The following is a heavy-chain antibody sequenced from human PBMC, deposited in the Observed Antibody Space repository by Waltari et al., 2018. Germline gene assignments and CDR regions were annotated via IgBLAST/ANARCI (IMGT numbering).Heavy chain of an antibody. Sequence: QVQLVESGGGVVQPGRSLRLSCAASGFTFRDFAMHGVRQAPGKGWEWLSIIYSDESKEYYADSVQGRFTISRDNSKNMLYLQMNSLRAEDTAVYFCVKEVTGNYYGPLDFWGQGALVTVSS. CDR2: IYSDESKE. D-gene: IGHD1-26*01. V-gene: IGHV3-30*18. CDR3: VKEVTGNYYGPLDF. J-gene: IGHJ4*02. CDR1: GFTFRDFA.